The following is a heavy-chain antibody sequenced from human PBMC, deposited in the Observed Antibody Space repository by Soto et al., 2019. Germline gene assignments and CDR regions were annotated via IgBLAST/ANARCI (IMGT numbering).Heavy chain of an antibody. CDR3: AIVIWPEKWLDF. CDR2: IYYSGST. J-gene: IGHJ5*01. V-gene: IGHV4-39*07. D-gene: IGHD2-21*01. Sequence: SETLSLTCTVSRGSISNSSYYCGWIRQPPGKGLEWIGSIYYSGSTNYNPSLKSRVTISVDTSKNQFSLKLSSVTAADTAVYYCAIVIWPEKWLDFCGKGILVTV. CDR1: RGSISNSSYY.